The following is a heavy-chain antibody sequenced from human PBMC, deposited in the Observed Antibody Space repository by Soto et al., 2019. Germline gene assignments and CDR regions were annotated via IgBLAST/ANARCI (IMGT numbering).Heavy chain of an antibody. Sequence: GGSLRFSCAASGFTFSSYAMSWVRQAPGKGLEWVSAISGSGGSTYYADSVKGRFTISRDNSKNTLYLQMNSLRAEDTAVYYCAKVPTGRFGELLSPCFDYWGQGTLVTVSS. CDR1: GFTFSSYA. J-gene: IGHJ4*02. D-gene: IGHD3-10*01. CDR2: ISGSGGST. V-gene: IGHV3-23*01. CDR3: AKVPTGRFGELLSPCFDY.